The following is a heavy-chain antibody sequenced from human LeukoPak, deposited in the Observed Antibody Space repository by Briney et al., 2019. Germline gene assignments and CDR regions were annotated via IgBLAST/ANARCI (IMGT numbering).Heavy chain of an antibody. Sequence: SETLSLTCTVSGGSISSSSYYWGWIRQPPGKGLEWIGSIYYSGSTNYNPSLKSRVTISVDTSKNQFSLKLSSVTAADTAVYYCARSLTMIVDDWYFDLWGRGTLVTVSS. CDR1: GGSISSSSYY. CDR3: ARSLTMIVDDWYFDL. V-gene: IGHV4-39*07. J-gene: IGHJ2*01. CDR2: IYYSGST. D-gene: IGHD3-22*01.